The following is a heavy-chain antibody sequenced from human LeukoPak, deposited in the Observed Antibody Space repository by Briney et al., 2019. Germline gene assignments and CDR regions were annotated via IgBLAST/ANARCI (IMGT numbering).Heavy chain of an antibody. D-gene: IGHD3-22*01. CDR3: ARGRPRGIVVVIRSYYFDY. CDR2: ISSSGSTI. V-gene: IGHV3-48*04. J-gene: IGHJ4*02. Sequence: PGGSLRLSCAASGFNLNNYNMNWVRQAPGKGLEWVSYISSSGSTIYYADSVKGRFTISRDNAKNSLYLQMNSLRAEDTAVYYCARGRPRGIVVVIRSYYFDYWGQGTLVTVSS. CDR1: GFNLNNYN.